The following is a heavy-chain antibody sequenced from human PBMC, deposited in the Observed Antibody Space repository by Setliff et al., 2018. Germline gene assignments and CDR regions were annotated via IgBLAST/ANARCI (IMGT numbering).Heavy chain of an antibody. J-gene: IGHJ4*02. D-gene: IGHD6-13*01. CDR2: ISGSGDST. Sequence: PGGSLRLSCVASGFTFSRYAMSWVRQAPGKGLEWVSAISGSGDSTFYADSVKGRFTISRDNSKNTLSLQMNSLRAEDTAVYYCVKDVVGYSSTWPKRDYFDYWGQGTLVTVSS. CDR3: VKDVVGYSSTWPKRDYFDY. V-gene: IGHV3-23*01. CDR1: GFTFSRYA.